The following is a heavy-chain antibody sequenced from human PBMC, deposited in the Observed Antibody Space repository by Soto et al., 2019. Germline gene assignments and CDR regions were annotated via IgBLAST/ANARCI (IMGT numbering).Heavy chain of an antibody. CDR3: AKEGAVAGVGYLDP. J-gene: IGHJ5*02. CDR2: IVAGGDST. CDR1: GFSFSNYA. D-gene: IGHD6-19*01. Sequence: PGGSLRLSCGASGFSFSNYAMSWVRQAPGKGPEWVSAIVAGGDSTYYADSVKGRFTISRDNSKNTLYLQMKSLRVADTAVYYCAKEGAVAGVGYLDPWGQGTRVTVSS. V-gene: IGHV3-23*01.